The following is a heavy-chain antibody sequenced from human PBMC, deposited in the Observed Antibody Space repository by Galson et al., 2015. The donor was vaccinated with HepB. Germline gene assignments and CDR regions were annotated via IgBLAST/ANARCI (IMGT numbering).Heavy chain of an antibody. V-gene: IGHV1-46*01. Sequence: SVKVSCKASGYTFTSYYMHWVRQAPGQGLEWMGIINPSGGSTSYAQKFQGRVTMTRDTSTSTVYMELSSLRSEDTAVYYCAREWGSGYSWGYYYYGMDVWGQGTTVTVSS. CDR3: AREWGSGYSWGYYYYGMDV. CDR1: GYTFTSYY. CDR2: INPSGGST. J-gene: IGHJ6*02. D-gene: IGHD5-18*01.